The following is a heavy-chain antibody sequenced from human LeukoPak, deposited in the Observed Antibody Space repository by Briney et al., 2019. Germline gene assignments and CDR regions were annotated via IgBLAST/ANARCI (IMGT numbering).Heavy chain of an antibody. CDR2: IWYDGSNK. CDR1: GFTFSSYG. CDR3: ARDDYYDSSGYYNSIDY. Sequence: QPGRSLRLSCAAYGFTFSSYGMHWGRQAPGKGLEWVAVIWYDGSNKYYADSVKGRFTISRDNSKNTLYLQMNSLRAEDTAVYYCARDDYYDSSGYYNSIDYWGQGSLVTVSS. D-gene: IGHD3-22*01. J-gene: IGHJ4*02. V-gene: IGHV3-33*01.